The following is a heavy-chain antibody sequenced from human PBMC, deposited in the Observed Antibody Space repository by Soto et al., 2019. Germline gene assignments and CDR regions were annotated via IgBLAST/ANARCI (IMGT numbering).Heavy chain of an antibody. CDR2: IYPGDSDT. CDR3: ARTESGYSYGSADV. Sequence: PGESLKISCKGSGYSFSNYWIGWVRQMPGEGLEWMWLIYPGDSDTRYSPSFQGQVTISADKSTNTAYLQWTSLKASDTAMYYCARTESGYSYGSADVWGQGTTVTVSS. D-gene: IGHD5-18*01. CDR1: GYSFSNYW. V-gene: IGHV5-51*01. J-gene: IGHJ6*02.